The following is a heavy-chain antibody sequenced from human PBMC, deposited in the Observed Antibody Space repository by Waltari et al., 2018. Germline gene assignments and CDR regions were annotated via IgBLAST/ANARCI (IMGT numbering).Heavy chain of an antibody. Sequence: QVQLVQSGAEVKKPGASVKVSCKASGYTFTSYAMHWVRQAPGQRLEWMGWINAGNGNRKYSQKFQGRVTITRDTSASTAYMELSSLRSEDTAVYYCVVAGRRGFDYWGQGTLVTVSS. CDR3: VVAGRRGFDY. J-gene: IGHJ4*02. V-gene: IGHV1-3*01. D-gene: IGHD6-19*01. CDR1: GYTFTSYA. CDR2: INAGNGNR.